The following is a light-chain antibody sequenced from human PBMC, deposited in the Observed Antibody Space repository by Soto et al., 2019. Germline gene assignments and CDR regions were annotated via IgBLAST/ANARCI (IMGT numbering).Light chain of an antibody. CDR3: QQYGSSPPPT. CDR1: QSITSTY. J-gene: IGKJ4*01. Sequence: EIVLTQSPGTLSLSPGERATLSCRASQSITSTYLAWYQRKPGQAPRLLIYGASSRATGIPDRFSGSGSGTDFTLTISRLEPEDSVVYYCQQYGSSPPPTFGGGTKVEIK. V-gene: IGKV3-20*01. CDR2: GAS.